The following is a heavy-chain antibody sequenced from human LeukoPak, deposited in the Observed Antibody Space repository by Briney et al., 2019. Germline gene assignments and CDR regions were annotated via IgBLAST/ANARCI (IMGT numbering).Heavy chain of an antibody. CDR3: ARGGGSYGDDAFDI. D-gene: IGHD1-26*01. CDR2: IFYSGNI. V-gene: IGHV4-59*08. Sequence: SGTLSLTCSGSGGSISSYYWSWIRQPPGKGLDWVGYIFYSGNIKYKSPLKSRVPISGDTSKNQFSLKLSSVTAADTAVYYCARGGGSYGDDAFDIWGQGTMVTVSS. CDR1: GGSISSYY. J-gene: IGHJ3*02.